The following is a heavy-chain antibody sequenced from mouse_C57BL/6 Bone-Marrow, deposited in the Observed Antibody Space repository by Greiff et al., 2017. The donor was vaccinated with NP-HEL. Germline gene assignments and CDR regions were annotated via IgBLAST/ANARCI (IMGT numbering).Heavy chain of an antibody. J-gene: IGHJ4*01. Sequence: EAMLVESEGGLVQPGSSMKLSCTASGFTFSDYYMAWVRQVPEKGLEWVANINYDGSSTYYLDSLKSRFIISRDNAKNILYLQMSSLKSEDTATYYCAREGGLRRRTYAMDYWGQGTSVTVSS. CDR1: GFTFSDYY. CDR3: AREGGLRRRTYAMDY. V-gene: IGHV5-16*01. D-gene: IGHD2-4*01. CDR2: INYDGSST.